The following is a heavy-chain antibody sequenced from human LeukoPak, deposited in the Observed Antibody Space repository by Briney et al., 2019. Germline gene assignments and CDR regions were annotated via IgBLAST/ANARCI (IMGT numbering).Heavy chain of an antibody. D-gene: IGHD2-2*01. CDR3: ARDSKLVVVPAAVDY. CDR1: GYTFTNYA. J-gene: IGHJ4*02. Sequence: ASVKVSCKASGYTFTNYAMHWVRQAPGQRLEWMGWINPNSGGTNYAQKFQGRVTMTRDTSISTAYMELSRLRSDDTAVYYCARDSKLVVVPAAVDYWGQGTLVTVSS. CDR2: INPNSGGT. V-gene: IGHV1-2*02.